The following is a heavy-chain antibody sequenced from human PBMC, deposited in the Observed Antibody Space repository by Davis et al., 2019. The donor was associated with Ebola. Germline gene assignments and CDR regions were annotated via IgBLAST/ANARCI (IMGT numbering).Heavy chain of an antibody. J-gene: IGHJ6*02. V-gene: IGHV4-34*01. D-gene: IGHD3-3*01. CDR1: GGSFSGYY. CDR2: INHSGST. Sequence: PSETLSLTCAVYGGSFSGYYWSWIRQPPGKGLEWIGEINHSGSTNYNPSLKSRVTISVDTSKNQFSLTLSSVTAADTAVYYCARGPIFWSGYPYYYYGMDVWGQGTTVTVSS. CDR3: ARGPIFWSGYPYYYYGMDV.